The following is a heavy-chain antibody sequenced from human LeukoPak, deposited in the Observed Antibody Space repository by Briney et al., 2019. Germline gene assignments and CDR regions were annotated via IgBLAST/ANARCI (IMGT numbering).Heavy chain of an antibody. Sequence: GGSLRLSCAASGFTFSSYGMHWVRQAPGKGLEWVAVISYDGSNKYYADSVKGRFTISRGNSKNTLYLQMNSLRAEDTAVYYCAKDDDSSGYYGYWGQGTLVTVSS. CDR3: AKDDDSSGYYGY. V-gene: IGHV3-30*18. CDR2: ISYDGSNK. CDR1: GFTFSSYG. J-gene: IGHJ4*02. D-gene: IGHD3-22*01.